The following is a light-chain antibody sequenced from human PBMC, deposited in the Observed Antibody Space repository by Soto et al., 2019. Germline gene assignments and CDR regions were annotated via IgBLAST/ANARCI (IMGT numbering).Light chain of an antibody. J-gene: IGLJ1*01. CDR2: NNN. V-gene: IGLV1-44*01. CDR3: AAWDDSLNGYV. Sequence: QSVLTQPPSASGTPGQGVPISCSGITSNIGSNTVNWYQQIPGTAPKLLIYNNNQRPSGVPDRFSGSKSGTSASLAIGGLQSEDEADYYCAAWDDSLNGYVFGTGTKLTVL. CDR1: TSNIGSNT.